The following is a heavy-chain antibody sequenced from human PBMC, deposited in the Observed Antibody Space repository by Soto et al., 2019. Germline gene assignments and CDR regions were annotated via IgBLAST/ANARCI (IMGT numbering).Heavy chain of an antibody. D-gene: IGHD1-26*01. V-gene: IGHV1-69*01. CDR1: GGTFSSYS. CDR2: IIPIFGTV. CDR3: ARDGGRHSGGIDY. J-gene: IGHJ4*02. Sequence: QVQLVQSGAEVKKPGSSVKVSCKASGGTFSSYSINWVRQAPGQGLEWMGEIIPIFGTVNYAQKFQGRVTITADASTSTAYMELSSLRSEDTAVYYCARDGGRHSGGIDYWGQGTRVTVSS.